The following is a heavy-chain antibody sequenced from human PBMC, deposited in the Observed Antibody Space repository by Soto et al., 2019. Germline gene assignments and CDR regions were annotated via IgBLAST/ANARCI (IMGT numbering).Heavy chain of an antibody. J-gene: IGHJ4*02. V-gene: IGHV3-7*01. CDR1: GFTFSSYW. CDR2: IKQDGSEK. D-gene: IGHD6-19*01. Sequence: GGSLRLSCAASGFTFSSYWMSWVRQAPGKGLEWVANIKQDGSEKYYVDSVKGRFTISRDNAKNSLYLQMNSLRAEDTAVYYCARGTPIYSSGWYPNDYWGQGTLVTVSS. CDR3: ARGTPIYSSGWYPNDY.